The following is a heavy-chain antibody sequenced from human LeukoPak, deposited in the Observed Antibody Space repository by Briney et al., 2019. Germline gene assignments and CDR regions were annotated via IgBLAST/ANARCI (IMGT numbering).Heavy chain of an antibody. J-gene: IGHJ6*03. CDR1: GYSITSTYW. D-gene: IGHD3-10*01. CDR3: ASLAGSGKYYYYMDV. V-gene: IGHV4-38-2*01. CDR2: IYYTGSGST. Sequence: PSETLSLTCAVSGYSITSTYWWGWIRRPPGKGLEWIGSIYYTGSGSTYYNPSLKSRVTVSVDTSKNQFSLKMSSVTAADTAVYYCASLAGSGKYYYYMDVWGKGTTVTVSS.